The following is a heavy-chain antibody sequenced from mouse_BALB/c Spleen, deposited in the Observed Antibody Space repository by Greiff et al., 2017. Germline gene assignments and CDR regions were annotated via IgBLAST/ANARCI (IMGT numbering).Heavy chain of an antibody. J-gene: IGHJ4*01. CDR3: TRRIYYGSSDAMDY. V-gene: IGHV1-5*01. Sequence: VQLKESGTVLARPGASVKMSCKASGYTFTSYWMHWVKQRPGQGLEWIGAIYPGNSDTSYNQKFKGKAKLTAVTSTSTAYMELSSLTNEDSAVYYCTRRIYYGSSDAMDYWGQGTSVTVSS. CDR1: GYTFTSYW. D-gene: IGHD1-1*01. CDR2: IYPGNSDT.